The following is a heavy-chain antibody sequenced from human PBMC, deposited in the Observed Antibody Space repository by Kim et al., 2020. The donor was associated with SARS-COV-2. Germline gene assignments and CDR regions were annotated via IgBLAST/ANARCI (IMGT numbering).Heavy chain of an antibody. CDR1: GITVTSNY. J-gene: IGHJ4*02. Sequence: GGSLRLSCAASGITVTSNYMTWVRQAPGKGLEWVSSRHAGGSAYYADSAKGRFTISTDNSKNTLYLHLNTLRVDDTAVYYCVRGPRPWFFDFWGQGALVT. V-gene: IGHV3-53*01. D-gene: IGHD3-9*01. CDR2: RHAGGSA. CDR3: VRGPRPWFFDF.